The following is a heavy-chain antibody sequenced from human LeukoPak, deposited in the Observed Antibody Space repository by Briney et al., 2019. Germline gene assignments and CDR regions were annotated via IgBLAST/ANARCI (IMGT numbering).Heavy chain of an antibody. Sequence: PSETLSLTCTVSGGSISSYYWSWIRQPPGKGLEWIGYIYYSGSTNYNPSLKSRVTISVDTSKTQFSLKLSSVTAADTAIYYCPRSSPPRKTGTIHPWGQGTLGSVSS. D-gene: IGHD1-14*01. CDR1: GGSISSYY. CDR2: IYYSGST. CDR3: PRSSPPRKTGTIHP. V-gene: IGHV4-59*01. J-gene: IGHJ5*01.